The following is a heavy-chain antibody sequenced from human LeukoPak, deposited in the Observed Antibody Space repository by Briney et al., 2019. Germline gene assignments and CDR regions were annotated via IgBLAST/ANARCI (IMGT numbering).Heavy chain of an antibody. CDR2: ISAYNGNT. J-gene: IGHJ5*02. V-gene: IGHV1-18*01. Sequence: ASVKVSCKASGYAFTSYGISWVRQAPGQGLEWMGWISAYNGNTNYAQKLQGRVTMTTDTSTSTAYMELRSLRSDDTAVYYCARDLNYDFWSGPRLNWFDPWGQGTLVTVSS. CDR1: GYAFTSYG. D-gene: IGHD3-3*01. CDR3: ARDLNYDFWSGPRLNWFDP.